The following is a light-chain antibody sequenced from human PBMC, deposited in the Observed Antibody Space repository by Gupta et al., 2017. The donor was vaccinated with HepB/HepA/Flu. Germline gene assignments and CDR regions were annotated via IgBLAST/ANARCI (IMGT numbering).Light chain of an antibody. CDR3: ISDTSSSNWL. J-gene: IGLJ3*02. V-gene: IGLV2-14*03. CDR1: SSDVGANDY. Sequence: SALTQPASVSGSPGQSITLSCTGTSSDVGANDYACWYQQHPGKAHKLIIYDVSRRPSGVANRFSVSKAGDTASLTISGRQAEDEADYYCISDTSSSNWLFGGGTRLTVL. CDR2: DVS.